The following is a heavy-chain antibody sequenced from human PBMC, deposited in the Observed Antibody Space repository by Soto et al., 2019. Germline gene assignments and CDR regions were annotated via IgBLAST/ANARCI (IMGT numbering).Heavy chain of an antibody. CDR1: GGSISSSNW. CDR3: ARDAGTTRIGGYYYYGMDV. J-gene: IGHJ6*02. D-gene: IGHD1-7*01. Sequence: SETLSLTCAVSGGSISSSNWWSWVRQPPGKGLEWIGEIYHSGSTNYNPSLKSRVTISVDKSKNQFSLKLSSVTAADTAVYYCARDAGTTRIGGYYYYGMDVWGQGTTVTVSS. CDR2: IYHSGST. V-gene: IGHV4-4*02.